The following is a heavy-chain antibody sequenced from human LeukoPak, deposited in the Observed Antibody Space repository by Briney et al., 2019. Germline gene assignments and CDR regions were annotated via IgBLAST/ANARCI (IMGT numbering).Heavy chain of an antibody. V-gene: IGHV3-23*01. D-gene: IGHD1-1*01. J-gene: IGHJ5*02. CDR1: GFTFSSYA. CDR3: AKDQWKIPGYNWFDP. Sequence: PGGSLRLSCAASGFTFSSYAMSWVRQAPGKGLEWVSAISGSGGSTYYADSVKGRFTISRDNSKNTLYLQMNSLRAEDTAVYYCAKDQWKIPGYNWFDPWGQGTLVTVSS. CDR2: ISGSGGST.